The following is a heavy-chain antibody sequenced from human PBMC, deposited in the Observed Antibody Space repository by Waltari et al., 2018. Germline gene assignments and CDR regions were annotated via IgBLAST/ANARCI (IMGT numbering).Heavy chain of an antibody. D-gene: IGHD3-16*01. Sequence: EVQLVESGGGLVQPGGSLRLSCSASGLPLHTSWSHWVRQAPGKGLVWVSRIEFDGSGTSYADSVKGRFTISRDNAKNTVDLQMNSVRAEDTAVYYCIRDFGEPGATNVFDIWGQGTMVTVSS. V-gene: IGHV3-74*01. CDR3: IRDFGEPGATNVFDI. CDR2: IEFDGSGT. CDR1: GLPLHTSW. J-gene: IGHJ3*02.